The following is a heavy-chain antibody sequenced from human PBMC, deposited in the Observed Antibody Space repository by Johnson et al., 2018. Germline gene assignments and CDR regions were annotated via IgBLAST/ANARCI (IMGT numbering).Heavy chain of an antibody. J-gene: IGHJ3*01. CDR3: ARPTITGTYAFDV. Sequence: EVQLVESGAEVRKPGESLRISCKVSGYTSTSYWIAWVRQMPGKGLEWMGIIYSADSDVRYSPSFQGQVTLAADKSTSTAYLQWNSLKASDTAIYYCARPTITGTYAFDVWGQGTMVTVSS. CDR2: IYSADSDV. V-gene: IGHV5-51*03. D-gene: IGHD5-12*01. CDR1: GYTSTSYW.